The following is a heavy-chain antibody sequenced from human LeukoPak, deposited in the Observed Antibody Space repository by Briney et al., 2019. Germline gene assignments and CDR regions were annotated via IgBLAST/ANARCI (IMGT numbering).Heavy chain of an antibody. CDR1: GDSVSANRAA. CDR3: ARGGSGSVVSLFDP. J-gene: IGHJ5*02. Sequence: SQTLSLTCAIAGDSVSANRAAWNWIRQSPSRGLEWLGRTYYRTKWYDDYALSVRGRAAISPDTSKNQFSLHPNSVTPEDTAVYCARGGSGSVVSLFDPWGQGTLVTVSS. D-gene: IGHD3-10*01. CDR2: TYYRTKWYD. V-gene: IGHV6-1*01.